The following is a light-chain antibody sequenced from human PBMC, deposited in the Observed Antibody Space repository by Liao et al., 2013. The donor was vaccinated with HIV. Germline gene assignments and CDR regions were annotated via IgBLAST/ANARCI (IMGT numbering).Light chain of an antibody. V-gene: IGLV3-1*01. CDR2: QDS. J-gene: IGLJ2*01. CDR1: KLGDKY. CDR3: QVWDSGSVV. Sequence: SYELTQPPSVSVSPGQTASITCSGDKLGDKYACWYQQKPGQSPVLVIYQDSKRPSGIPERFSGSNSGNTATLTISGTQAMDEADYYCQVWDSGSVVFGGGTKLTVL.